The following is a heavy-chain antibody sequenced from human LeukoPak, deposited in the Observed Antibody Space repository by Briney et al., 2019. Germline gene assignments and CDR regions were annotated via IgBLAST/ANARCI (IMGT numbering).Heavy chain of an antibody. V-gene: IGHV4-59*12. D-gene: IGHD2-2*01. Sequence: PSEGLSLTCTVSGGSISSYYWSWIRQPPGKGLEWIGYIYYSGSTNYNPSLKSRVTISVDTSKNQFSLKLSSVTAADTAVYYCAREPADPRDKRFDPWGQGTLVTVSS. J-gene: IGHJ5*02. CDR3: AREPADPRDKRFDP. CDR1: GGSISSYY. CDR2: IYYSGST.